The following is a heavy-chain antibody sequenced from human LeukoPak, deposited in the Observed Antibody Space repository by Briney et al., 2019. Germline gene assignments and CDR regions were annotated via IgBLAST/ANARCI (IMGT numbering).Heavy chain of an antibody. CDR1: GYSFSRYG. J-gene: IGHJ5*02. V-gene: IGHV1-18*01. CDR3: ARDLDYYDSSGSGWFDP. D-gene: IGHD3-22*01. Sequence: ASVKVSCKASGYSFSRYGISWVRQAPGQGLEWMGWISTYNGNTNYAQKFQGRVTMTTDTSTNTACMELRSLRSDDTAVYYCARDLDYYDSSGSGWFDPWGQGTLVTVSS. CDR2: ISTYNGNT.